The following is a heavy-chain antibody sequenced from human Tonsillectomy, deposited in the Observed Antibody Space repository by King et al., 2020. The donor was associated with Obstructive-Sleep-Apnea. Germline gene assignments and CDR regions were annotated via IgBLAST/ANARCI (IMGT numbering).Heavy chain of an antibody. D-gene: IGHD3/OR15-3a*01. J-gene: IGHJ3*02. CDR1: GFSLYSSGVG. CDR2: IYWDDDK. Sequence: TLKESGPTLVKPTQTLTLTCTFSGFSLYSSGVGVGWIRQPPGKALEWLALIYWDDDKRYSPSLKRRLTITKDTSKNQVVLTMTNMDPVDTATYYCAYYGLETDAFDIWGQGTMVTVSS. V-gene: IGHV2-5*02. CDR3: AYYGLETDAFDI.